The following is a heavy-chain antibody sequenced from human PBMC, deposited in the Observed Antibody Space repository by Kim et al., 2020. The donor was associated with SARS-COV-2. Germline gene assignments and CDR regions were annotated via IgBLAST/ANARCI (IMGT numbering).Heavy chain of an antibody. Sequence: RVTISVDTSKNQFSLKLSSVTAADTAVYYCARGSGGYEKSYYYYYYGMDVWGQGTTVTVSS. J-gene: IGHJ6*02. V-gene: IGHV4-34*01. D-gene: IGHD5-12*01. CDR3: ARGSGGYEKSYYYYYYGMDV.